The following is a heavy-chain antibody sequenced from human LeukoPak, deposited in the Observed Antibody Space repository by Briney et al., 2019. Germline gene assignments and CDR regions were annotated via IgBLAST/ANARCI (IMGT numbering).Heavy chain of an antibody. J-gene: IGHJ4*02. CDR3: ARDKSIAVAGKSDY. CDR2: ISSSSSSYI. Sequence: GGSLRLSCAASEFTFSSYSMNWVRQAPGKGLEWVSSISSSSSSYIYYADSVKGRFTISRDNAKNSLYLQMNSLRAEDTAVYYCARDKSIAVAGKSDYWGQGTLVTVSS. D-gene: IGHD6-19*01. CDR1: EFTFSSYS. V-gene: IGHV3-21*01.